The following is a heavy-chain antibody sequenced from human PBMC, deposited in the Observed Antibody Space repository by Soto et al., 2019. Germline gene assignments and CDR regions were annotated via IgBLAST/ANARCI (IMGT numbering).Heavy chain of an antibody. V-gene: IGHV1-69*08. D-gene: IGHD5-18*01. CDR3: AREGDTAMVSHYYYNMDL. J-gene: IGHJ6*03. Sequence: QVQLVQSGAEVKKPGSSVKVSCKASGGTFSSYTISWVRQAPGQGLEWMGRIIPTLGIANYARKFQSRVTITPDKCTSTTVMELSSLRSEDQAVYYLAREGDTAMVSHYYYNMDLWGKGTTGTLSS. CDR2: IIPTLGIA. CDR1: GGTFSSYT.